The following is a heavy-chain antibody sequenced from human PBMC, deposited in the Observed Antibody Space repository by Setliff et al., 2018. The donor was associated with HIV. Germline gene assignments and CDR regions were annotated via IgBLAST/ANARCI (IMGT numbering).Heavy chain of an antibody. CDR3: TTELRVQPVTTADY. V-gene: IGHV3-15*01. Sequence: PGGSLRLSCAASGFTFSNAWMSWVRQAPGKGLEWVGRIKSKTDGGTTDYAAPVKGRFTISRDDSKNTLYLQMNSLKTEDTAVYYCTTELRVQPVTTADYWGQGTLVTVSS. D-gene: IGHD4-17*01. J-gene: IGHJ4*02. CDR2: IKSKTDGGTT. CDR1: GFTFSNAW.